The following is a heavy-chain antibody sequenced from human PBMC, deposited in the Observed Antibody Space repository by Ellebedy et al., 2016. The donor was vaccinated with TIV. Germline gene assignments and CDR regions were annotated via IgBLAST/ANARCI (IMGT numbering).Heavy chain of an antibody. CDR1: GESLTTDY. Sequence: MPSETLSLTCDVHGESLTTDYWSWIRQSPGKGLEWIGEINHGGSTNYNPSLKSRLTLSIDTFKNQFSLKLSSVTAADTGTYYCARDHHNTGYSSSWYWFDPWGQGALVTVSS. J-gene: IGHJ5*02. CDR2: INHGGST. V-gene: IGHV4-34*01. CDR3: ARDHHNTGYSSSWYWFDP. D-gene: IGHD6-13*01.